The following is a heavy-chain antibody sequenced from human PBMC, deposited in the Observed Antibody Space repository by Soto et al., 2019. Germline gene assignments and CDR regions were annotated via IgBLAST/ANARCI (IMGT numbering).Heavy chain of an antibody. D-gene: IGHD4-17*01. CDR3: ATLPWAATTYYYYYYMDV. V-gene: IGHV4-39*01. Sequence: PSETLSLTCTVSGGSISSSSYYWGWIRQPPGKGLEWIGSIYYSGSTYYNPSLKSRVTISVDTSKNQFSLKLSSVTAADTAVYYCATLPWAATTYYYYYYMDVWGKGTTVTVSS. J-gene: IGHJ6*03. CDR1: GGSISSSSYY. CDR2: IYYSGST.